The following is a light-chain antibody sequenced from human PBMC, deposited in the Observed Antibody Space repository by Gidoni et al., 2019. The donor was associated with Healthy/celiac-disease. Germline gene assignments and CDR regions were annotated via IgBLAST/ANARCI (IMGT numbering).Light chain of an antibody. CDR3: QQRSNWPRGT. CDR2: DAS. Sequence: EIVLTQSPATLSLSPGERATLSCRASQSVSSYLAWYQQKPGQAPRLLIYDASSGSGTDFTLTISSLEPEDFAVYYCQQRSNWPRGTFGQXTKLEIK. V-gene: IGKV3-11*01. CDR1: QSVSSY. J-gene: IGKJ2*01.